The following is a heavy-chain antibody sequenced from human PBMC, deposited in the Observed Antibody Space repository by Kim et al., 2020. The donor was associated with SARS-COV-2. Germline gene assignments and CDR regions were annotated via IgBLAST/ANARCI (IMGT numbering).Heavy chain of an antibody. D-gene: IGHD6-13*01. V-gene: IGHV1-18*04. Sequence: ASVKVSCKASGYTFTSYGISWVRQAPGQGLEWMGWISAYNGNTNYAQKLQGRVTMTTDTSTSTAYMELRSLRSDDTAVYYCARVRGIAAAGRGLGWFDPWGQGTLVTVSS. CDR3: ARVRGIAAAGRGLGWFDP. J-gene: IGHJ5*02. CDR1: GYTFTSYG. CDR2: ISAYNGNT.